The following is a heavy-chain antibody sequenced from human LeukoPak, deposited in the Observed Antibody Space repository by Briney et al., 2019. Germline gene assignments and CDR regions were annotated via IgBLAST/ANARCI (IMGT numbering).Heavy chain of an antibody. CDR1: GGSISSYY. CDR3: ARMKYYYDSSGYYYDAFDI. D-gene: IGHD3-22*01. V-gene: IGHV4-59*06. Sequence: PSETLSLTCTVSGGSISSYYWSWIRQHPGKGLEWIGYIYYSGSTYYNPSLKSRVTISVDTSKNQFSLKLSSVTAADTAVYYCARMKYYYDSSGYYYDAFDIWGQGTMVTVSS. CDR2: IYYSGST. J-gene: IGHJ3*02.